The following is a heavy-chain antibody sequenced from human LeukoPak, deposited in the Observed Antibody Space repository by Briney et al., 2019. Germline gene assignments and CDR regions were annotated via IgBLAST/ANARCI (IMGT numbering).Heavy chain of an antibody. D-gene: IGHD6-13*01. CDR2: ISGSGGST. V-gene: IGHV3-23*01. CDR3: GGLFDY. Sequence: EAGGSLRLSCAASGFTFSSYAMSWVRQAPGKGLEWVSAISGSGGSTYSADSVKGRFTISRDNSKNTLYLQMNSLRAEDTAVSWYGGLFDYWGQGTLVTVSS. CDR1: GFTFSSYA. J-gene: IGHJ4*02.